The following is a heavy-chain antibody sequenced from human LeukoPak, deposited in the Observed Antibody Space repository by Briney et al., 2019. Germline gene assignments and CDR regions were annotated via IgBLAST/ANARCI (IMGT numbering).Heavy chain of an antibody. Sequence: SETLSLTCTVSGGSISSYYWSWIRQPPGKGLEWIGYIYYSGSTNYNPSLKSRVTISVDTSKNQFSLKLSSVTAADTAVYYCARSSYYHDNFDYWGQGTLVTVSS. V-gene: IGHV4-59*01. D-gene: IGHD3-22*01. CDR3: ARSSYYHDNFDY. J-gene: IGHJ4*02. CDR2: IYYSGST. CDR1: GGSISSYY.